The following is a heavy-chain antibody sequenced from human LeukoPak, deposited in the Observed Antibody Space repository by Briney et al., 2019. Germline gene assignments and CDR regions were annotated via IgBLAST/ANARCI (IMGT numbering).Heavy chain of an antibody. Sequence: SETLSLTCTVSGESISSTGYYWSWIRQPPGKGLEWIGEINHSGSTNYNPSLKSRVTISVDTSKNQFSLKLSSVTAADTAVYYCARGLLGSSSWHGDWFDPWGQGTLVTVSS. CDR3: ARGLLGSSSWHGDWFDP. CDR1: GESISSTGYY. D-gene: IGHD6-13*01. J-gene: IGHJ5*02. V-gene: IGHV4-34*01. CDR2: INHSGST.